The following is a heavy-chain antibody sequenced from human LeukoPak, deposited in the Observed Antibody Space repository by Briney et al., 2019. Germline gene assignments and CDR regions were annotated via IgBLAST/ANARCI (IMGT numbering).Heavy chain of an antibody. V-gene: IGHV3-23*01. CDR2: ISGSGGRS. CDR1: GFTFSSYA. CDR3: ANPRAAFDY. D-gene: IGHD2-15*01. Sequence: GGSLRLSCAASGFTFSSYAMSWVRQAPGKGLEWVSAISGSGGRSYYEASVRGRFTISRDNCKNTLYLQMNSLRAAHTAVYYCANPRAAFDYWGQGKLVTVSS. J-gene: IGHJ4*02.